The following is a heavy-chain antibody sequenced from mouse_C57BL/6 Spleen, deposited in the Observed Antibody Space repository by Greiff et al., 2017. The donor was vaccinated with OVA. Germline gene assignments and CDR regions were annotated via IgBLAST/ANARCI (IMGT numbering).Heavy chain of an antibody. D-gene: IGHD1-1*01. CDR1: GFSLTSYG. CDR2: IWSGGST. V-gene: IGHV2-2*01. Sequence: VQLKESGPGLVQPSQSLSITCTVSGFSLTSYGVHWVRQSPGKGLEWLGVIWSGGSTDYNAAFISRLSISKDNSKSQVFFKMNSLQADDTAIYYCARSPPTTVVAHWYFDVWGTGTTVTVSS. CDR3: ARSPPTTVVAHWYFDV. J-gene: IGHJ1*03.